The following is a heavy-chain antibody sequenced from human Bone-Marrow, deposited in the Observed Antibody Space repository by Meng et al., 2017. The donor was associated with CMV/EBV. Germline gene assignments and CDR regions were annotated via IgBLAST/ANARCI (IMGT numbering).Heavy chain of an antibody. CDR1: GFTVSSSY. D-gene: IGHD1-26*01. CDR2: IYASGTA. CDR3: ARDRGELMYYFEY. V-gene: IGHV3-53*01. J-gene: IGHJ4*02. Sequence: GGSLRLSCAASGFTVSSSYMNWVRQAPGKGPEWVSIIYASGTAYYADSVKGRFTISRDNLKNTLYLQMDSLRAEDTAVYYCARDRGELMYYFEYWGQGNLVTVSS.